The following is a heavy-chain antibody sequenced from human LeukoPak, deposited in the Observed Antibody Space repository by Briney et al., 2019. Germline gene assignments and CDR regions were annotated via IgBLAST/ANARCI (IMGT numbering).Heavy chain of an antibody. J-gene: IGHJ4*02. Sequence: GASVKVSCKASGGTFSSYAISWVRQAPGQGLEWMGGIIPIFGTANYAQKFQGRVTITADESTSTAYMELSSLRSEDTAVYYCARTHYYGSGSCFIEYWGEGTLFTVSS. CDR2: IIPIFGTA. CDR1: GGTFSSYA. V-gene: IGHV1-69*13. CDR3: ARTHYYGSGSCFIEY. D-gene: IGHD3-10*01.